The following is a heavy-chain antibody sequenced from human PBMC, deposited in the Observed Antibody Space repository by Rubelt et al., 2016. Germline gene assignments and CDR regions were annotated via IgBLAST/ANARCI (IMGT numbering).Heavy chain of an antibody. J-gene: IGHJ4*02. Sequence: EVQLVESGGGLVQPGRSLKLSCVASGFTFSGSAMHWVRQASGKGLEWVGRIRSKANNYATAYAASLKGRFTISRDSSDNTAFLQMNSLKTEDSAVYYCSCIDRSGRGYWGLGTLVTVSS. CDR1: GFTFSGSA. CDR2: IRSKANNYAT. CDR3: SCIDRSGRGY. D-gene: IGHD6-19*01. V-gene: IGHV3-73*01.